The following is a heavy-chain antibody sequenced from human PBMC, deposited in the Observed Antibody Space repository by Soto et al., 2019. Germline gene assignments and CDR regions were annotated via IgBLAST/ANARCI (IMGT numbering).Heavy chain of an antibody. CDR3: ARWGNWKVADN. CDR1: GFTFSSHG. Sequence: QVQLVESGGGVVQPGRSLRLSCAASGFTFSSHGMHWVRQAPDKGLEWVAVIWYDGSNKYYADSVQGRFTISRDNSNNMLYLEMNSLRVEDTAVYYCARWGNWKVADNWGQGTLVTVSS. CDR2: IWYDGSNK. J-gene: IGHJ4*02. D-gene: IGHD3-16*01. V-gene: IGHV3-33*01.